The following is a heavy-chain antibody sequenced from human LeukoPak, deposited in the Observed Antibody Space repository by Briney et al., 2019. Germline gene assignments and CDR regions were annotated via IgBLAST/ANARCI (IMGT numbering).Heavy chain of an antibody. V-gene: IGHV3-21*01. D-gene: IGHD6-13*01. CDR3: ARSAGEFDY. J-gene: IGHJ4*02. CDR2: INTLSNDI. Sequence: GGSLRLSCAASGFTFSSYTMNWVRQPPGKGLEWISSINTLSNDIHYRDSVKGRFTVSRDNAKNSLYLQMNSLRAEDTAVYYCARSAGEFDYWGQGTLVTVSS. CDR1: GFTFSSYT.